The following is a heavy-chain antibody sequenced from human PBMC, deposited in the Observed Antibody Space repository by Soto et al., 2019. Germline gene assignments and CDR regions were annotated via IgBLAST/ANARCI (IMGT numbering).Heavy chain of an antibody. Sequence: SETLSLTCTVSGGSMSSHYWTWLRQSPGKGLEWIGYISYSGSTYYNPSLKSRVSISADTSQNQFSLRMNSMIAADTAVYYCAREDPAASVGYWGQGTLVTVSS. D-gene: IGHD2-2*01. CDR1: GGSMSSHY. CDR3: AREDPAASVGY. CDR2: ISYSGST. J-gene: IGHJ4*02. V-gene: IGHV4-59*11.